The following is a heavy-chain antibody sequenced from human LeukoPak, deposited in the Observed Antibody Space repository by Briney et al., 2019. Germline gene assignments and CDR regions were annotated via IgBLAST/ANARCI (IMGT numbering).Heavy chain of an antibody. CDR1: NYSISSGYY. J-gene: IGHJ3*02. Sequence: SETLSLTYTVSNYSISSGYYWGWVRQPPGKALEWIGNIFYSGSTYYSPSLKSRVTISLDTSRNQFSLKLNSVTAADTAVYYCAKSNGYGLIDIWGQGTMVTVSS. CDR3: AKSNGYGLIDI. CDR2: IFYSGST. V-gene: IGHV4-38-2*02. D-gene: IGHD5-18*01.